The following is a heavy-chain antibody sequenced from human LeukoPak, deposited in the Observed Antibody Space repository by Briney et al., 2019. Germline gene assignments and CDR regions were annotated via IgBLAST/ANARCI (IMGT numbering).Heavy chain of an antibody. CDR3: ARDLYGIDY. J-gene: IGHJ4*02. Sequence: PSETLSLTCTVSGGSISSGSYYWSWIRQPAGKGLEWIGRIYTSGSTNYNPSLKSRVTISVDTSKNQFSLKLSSVTAADTAVYYCARDLYGIDYWDQGTLVTVSS. CDR1: GGSISSGSYY. D-gene: IGHD1-1*01. V-gene: IGHV4-61*02. CDR2: IYTSGST.